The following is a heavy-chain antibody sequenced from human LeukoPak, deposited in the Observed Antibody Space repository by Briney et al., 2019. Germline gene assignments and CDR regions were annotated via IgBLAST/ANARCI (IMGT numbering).Heavy chain of an antibody. CDR1: GFTFSSYA. J-gene: IGHJ4*02. CDR2: INHSGST. D-gene: IGHD1-26*01. CDR3: ASLYSGSYYALDY. V-gene: IGHV4-34*01. Sequence: GSLRLSCAASGFTFSSYAMSWVRQAPGKGLEWIGEINHSGSTNYNPSLKSRVTISVDTSKNQFSLKLSSVTAADTAVYYCASLYSGSYYALDYWGQGTLVTVSS.